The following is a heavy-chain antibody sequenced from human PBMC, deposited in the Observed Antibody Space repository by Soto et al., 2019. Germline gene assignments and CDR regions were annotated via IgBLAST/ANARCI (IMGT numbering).Heavy chain of an antibody. CDR2: INPNSGGT. J-gene: IGHJ4*02. V-gene: IGHV1-2*04. CDR1: GYTFTGYY. CDR3: ASAIGGWLQLSD. D-gene: IGHD5-12*01. Sequence: QVRLVQSGAEVKKPGASVKVSCKASGYTFTGYYMHWVRQAPGQGLEWMGWINPNSGGTNYAQKVQGWVTMTRDTSISTAYMELSRLRSDDTAVYYCASAIGGWLQLSDWGQGTLVTVSS.